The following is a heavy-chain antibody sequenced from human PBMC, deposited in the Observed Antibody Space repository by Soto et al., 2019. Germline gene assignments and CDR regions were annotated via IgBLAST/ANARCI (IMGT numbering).Heavy chain of an antibody. V-gene: IGHV4-61*08. D-gene: IGHD3-10*01. CDR3: ARSPNYYYYGFDV. CDR1: GGPVSSGDYF. J-gene: IGHJ6*02. CDR2: IYYSGST. Sequence: SETLSLTCTVSGGPVSSGDYFWSWLRQSPGKRLEWIAYIYYSGSTNYNPSLKSRATISVDTSKSQVSLTLTSMTAADAALYYCARSPNYYYYGFDVWGQGTAVTVSS.